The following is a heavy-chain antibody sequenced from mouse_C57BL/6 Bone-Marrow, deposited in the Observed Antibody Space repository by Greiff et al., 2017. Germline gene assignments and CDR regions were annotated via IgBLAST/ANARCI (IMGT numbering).Heavy chain of an antibody. V-gene: IGHV1-9*01. CDR3: ARSKGDSPYCYARDD. CDR1: GYTFTGYW. D-gene: IGHD3-2*01. J-gene: IGHJ4*01. Sequence: QVQLQQCGAELMKPGASVKLSCKATGYTFTGYWIEWVKQRPGHGLEWIGEILPGSGSTNYNEKFKGKATLTANKSSNTAYMQLSILSTEDSAIYCGARSKGDSPYCYARDDWGQGTSVTVSS. CDR2: ILPGSGST.